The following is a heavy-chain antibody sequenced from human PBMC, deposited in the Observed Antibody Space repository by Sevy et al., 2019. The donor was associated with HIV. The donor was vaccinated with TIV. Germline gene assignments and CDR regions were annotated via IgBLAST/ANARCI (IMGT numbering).Heavy chain of an antibody. J-gene: IGHJ4*02. V-gene: IGHV4-59*12. CDR1: GASINNYY. Sequence: SETLSLTCTVSGASINNYYWSWIRQPPGKGLEWIGYIYYSRTTMYSPSLKSRVTISADTSKNLFSLRLNSVTAADTAVYYCARCGRLRDDNVWFDYWGQGTLVTVSS. CDR3: ARCGRLRDDNVWFDY. CDR2: IYYSRTT. D-gene: IGHD3-16*01.